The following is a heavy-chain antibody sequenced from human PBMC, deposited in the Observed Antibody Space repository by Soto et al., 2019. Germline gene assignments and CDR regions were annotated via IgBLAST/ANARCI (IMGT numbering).Heavy chain of an antibody. V-gene: IGHV3-21*01. CDR2: ISSSSSYI. CDR1: GFTFSSYI. J-gene: IGHJ6*02. CDR3: ARGDEIQLWLEDYYYGMDV. Sequence: RGSLRLSCAASGFTFSSYIMNWVRQAPGKGLEWVSSISSSSSYIYYADSVKGRFTISRDNAKNSLYLQMNSLRAEDTAVYYCARGDEIQLWLEDYYYGMDVWGQGTTVTVSS. D-gene: IGHD5-18*01.